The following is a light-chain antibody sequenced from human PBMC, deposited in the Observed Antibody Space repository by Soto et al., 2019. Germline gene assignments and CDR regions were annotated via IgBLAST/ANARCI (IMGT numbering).Light chain of an antibody. J-gene: IGLJ2*01. CDR3: ATWDDSLNGPV. CDR2: SNN. Sequence: QAVVTQPPSASGTPGQRVTISCSGSSSNIGRDTVNWYQQLPGTAPKLLIYSNNRRPAGVPDRFSGSKSGTSGSLAISGLLSEDEADYYCATWDDSLNGPVFGGGTQLTVL. V-gene: IGLV1-44*01. CDR1: SSNIGRDT.